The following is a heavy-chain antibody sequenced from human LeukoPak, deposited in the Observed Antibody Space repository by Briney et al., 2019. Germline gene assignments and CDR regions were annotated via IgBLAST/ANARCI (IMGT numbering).Heavy chain of an antibody. CDR3: AREIWRSGYLDY. CDR1: GGTFSSYA. Sequence: ASVKVSCKASGGTFSSYAISWVRQAPGQGLEWMGWISAYNGNTNYAQKLQGRVTMTTDTSTSTAYMELRSLRSDDTAVYYCAREIWRSGYLDYWGQGTLVTVSS. J-gene: IGHJ4*02. V-gene: IGHV1-18*01. CDR2: ISAYNGNT. D-gene: IGHD3-22*01.